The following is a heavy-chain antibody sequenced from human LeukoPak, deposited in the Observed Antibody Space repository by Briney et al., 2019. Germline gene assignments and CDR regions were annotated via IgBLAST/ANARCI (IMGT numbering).Heavy chain of an antibody. D-gene: IGHD3-3*01. CDR3: ARSPDFWSGYLY. Sequence: QPGGSLGLSCAASGFSFSSYTMNWVRQAPGKGLEWVAGISDSGSTTSYADSVKGRFTISRDNSKNTLYLQMNSLRAEDTAVYYCARSPDFWSGYLYWGQGTLVTVSS. V-gene: IGHV3-23*01. CDR2: ISDSGSTT. CDR1: GFSFSSYT. J-gene: IGHJ4*02.